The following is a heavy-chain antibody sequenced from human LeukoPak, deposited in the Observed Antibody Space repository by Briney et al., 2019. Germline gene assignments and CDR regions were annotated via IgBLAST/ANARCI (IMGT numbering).Heavy chain of an antibody. D-gene: IGHD3-22*01. J-gene: IGHJ4*02. CDR3: ARTRSSGYLNFDY. CDR1: GFTFSDYY. V-gene: IGHV3-11*06. Sequence: GGSLRLSCAASGFTFSDYYMNWVRQAPGKGLEWVSYITNSGNSKSYADSVKGRFTISRDNTKNSLYLQMNGLRAEDTAVYYCARTRSSGYLNFDYWGQGILVNVSS. CDR2: ITNSGNSK.